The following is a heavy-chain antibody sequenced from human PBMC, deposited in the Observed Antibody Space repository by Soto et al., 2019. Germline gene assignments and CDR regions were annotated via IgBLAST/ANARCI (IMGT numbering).Heavy chain of an antibody. CDR3: AIYSGWGGY. CDR1: GITFSRYW. J-gene: IGHJ4*02. D-gene: IGHD6-19*01. CDR2: IKSDGSSS. Sequence: EVQLVVSGGGLVQPGESRRLSCAASGITFSRYWMHWVRQIPGKGLVWVSRIKSDGSSSNYADSVKGRFTISRDTAKHTLYLQMDSLRAEDTAVYYCAIYSGWGGYWGQGTLLTVSS. V-gene: IGHV3-74*01.